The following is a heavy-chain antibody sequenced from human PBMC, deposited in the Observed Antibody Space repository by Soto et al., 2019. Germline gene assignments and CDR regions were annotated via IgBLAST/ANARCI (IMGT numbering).Heavy chain of an antibody. Sequence: ASVKVSCKASGFTFTSSAVQWVRQARGQRLEWIGWIVVGSGNTNYAQKFQERVTITRDMSTSTAYMELSSLRSEDTAVYYCAADSFVDTAMVRSFDYWGQGTLVTVSS. CDR3: AADSFVDTAMVRSFDY. V-gene: IGHV1-58*01. D-gene: IGHD5-18*01. J-gene: IGHJ4*02. CDR1: GFTFTSSA. CDR2: IVVGSGNT.